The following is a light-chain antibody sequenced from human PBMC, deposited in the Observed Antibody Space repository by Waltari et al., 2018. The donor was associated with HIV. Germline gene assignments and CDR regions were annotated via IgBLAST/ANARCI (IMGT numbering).Light chain of an antibody. V-gene: IGKV3-20*01. CDR3: HQYGGSPKT. CDR2: GAS. CDR1: QSFSNNY. J-gene: IGKJ1*01. Sequence: EIVLTQSPGTLSLSPGERATLSCRASQSFSNNYLAWYQQKPGQAPRLCIYGASSRATGIPDRFSGSGSGTDFTLTISRLGPEDFAVYYCHQYGGSPKTFGQGTKVEI.